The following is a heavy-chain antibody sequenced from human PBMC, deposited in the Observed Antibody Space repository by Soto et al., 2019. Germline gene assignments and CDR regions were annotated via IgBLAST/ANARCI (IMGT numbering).Heavy chain of an antibody. J-gene: IGHJ6*02. CDR3: AMLAWVLLRGDYHDYVIDF. Sequence: GESLRISCKGSGYSFTSYWIGWVRQMPGKGLEWMGIIYPGDSDTRYSPSFQGQVTISADKSISTAYLQWSSLKASDTAMYYCAMLAWVLLRGDYHDYVIDFWSQGSTVTGS. CDR2: IYPGDSDT. D-gene: IGHD1-26*01. CDR1: GYSFTSYW. V-gene: IGHV5-51*01.